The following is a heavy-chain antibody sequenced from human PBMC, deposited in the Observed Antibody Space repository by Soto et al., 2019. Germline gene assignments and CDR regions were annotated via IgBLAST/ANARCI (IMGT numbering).Heavy chain of an antibody. Sequence: GGSLRLSCAASGFTFSSYSMNWVRQAPGKGLEWVSSISSSSSYIYYADSVKGRFTISRDNAKNSLYLQMNSLRAEDTAVYYCASGVLYFDWLVIQKDDAFDIWGQGTMVTVSS. CDR3: ASGVLYFDWLVIQKDDAFDI. V-gene: IGHV3-21*01. CDR2: ISSSSSYI. CDR1: GFTFSSYS. J-gene: IGHJ3*02. D-gene: IGHD3-9*01.